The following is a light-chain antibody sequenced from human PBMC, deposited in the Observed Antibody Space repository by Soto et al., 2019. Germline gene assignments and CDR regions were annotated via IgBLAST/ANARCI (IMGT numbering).Light chain of an antibody. J-gene: IGKJ1*01. CDR1: QSISSSF. CDR2: GAS. Sequence: EIVLTQSPGILSLSPGERASLSCGASQSISSSFLAWYQQKPGQAPRLLIYGASSRATGIPDRFSGTGSETDFTLTISSLAPDDFAVYHCQQYGSSPTTFGQGTKVDI. CDR3: QQYGSSPTT. V-gene: IGKV3-20*01.